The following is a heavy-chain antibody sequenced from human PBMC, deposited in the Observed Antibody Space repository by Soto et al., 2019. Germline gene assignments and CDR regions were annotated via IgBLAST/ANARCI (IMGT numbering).Heavy chain of an antibody. CDR3: AKYGSGTYYNVGLDGLDV. D-gene: IGHD3-10*01. V-gene: IGHV3-23*01. CDR2: ISGSGGGT. J-gene: IGHJ6*02. Sequence: EVPLLESGGGLVQPGGSLRLSCVASGFTFSDYAMSWVRQAPGKGLKWVSAISGSGGGTYYADSVKGRFTISRDRSGSTMYRQMNSRTVEDTAVYYCAKYGSGTYYNVGLDGLDVWGQGTTVTISS. CDR1: GFTFSDYA.